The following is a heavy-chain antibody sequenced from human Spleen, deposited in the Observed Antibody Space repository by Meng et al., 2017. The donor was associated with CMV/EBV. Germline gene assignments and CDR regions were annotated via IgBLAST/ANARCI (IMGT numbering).Heavy chain of an antibody. J-gene: IGHJ5*02. V-gene: IGHV4-39*01. CDR1: GGSISSSNYY. D-gene: IGHD1-26*01. CDR3: ARHSSLYRGNYP. CDR2: IFYSGST. Sequence: VSGGSISSSNYYWAWIRQPPGKGLQWIGSIFYSGSTYYNPSLKSRVTISVDTSKNQFSLKLSSVTAADTAVYYCARHSSLYRGNYPWGRGTLVTVSS.